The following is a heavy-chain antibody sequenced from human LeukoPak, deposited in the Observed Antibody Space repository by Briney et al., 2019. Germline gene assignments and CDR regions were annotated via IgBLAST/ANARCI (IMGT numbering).Heavy chain of an antibody. D-gene: IGHD6-13*01. CDR1: GGSISSYY. CDR3: AVGAVYSRGIMDV. CDR2: IYTSGST. V-gene: IGHV4-4*07. J-gene: IGHJ6*04. Sequence: SETLSLTCTVSGGSISSYYWSWLRQPAGKGLEWLGRIYTSGSTNYNPSLKSRVTMSVDTSKNQFSLKLSSVTAADTAVYYCAVGAVYSRGIMDVWGKGTTVTVSS.